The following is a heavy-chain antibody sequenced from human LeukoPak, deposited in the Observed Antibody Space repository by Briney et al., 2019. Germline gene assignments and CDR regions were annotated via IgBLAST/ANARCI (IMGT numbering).Heavy chain of an antibody. CDR2: IYYSGST. CDR1: GGSISSYY. D-gene: IGHD6-13*01. CDR3: ARDRVSSSWYAGYYYYYMDV. Sequence: KPSETLSLTCTVSGGSISSYYWSWIRQPPGKGLEWIGYIYYSGSTNYNPSLKSRVTISVDTSKNQFSLKLSSVTAADTAVYYCARDRVSSSWYAGYYYYYMDVWGKGTTVTVSS. V-gene: IGHV4-59*01. J-gene: IGHJ6*03.